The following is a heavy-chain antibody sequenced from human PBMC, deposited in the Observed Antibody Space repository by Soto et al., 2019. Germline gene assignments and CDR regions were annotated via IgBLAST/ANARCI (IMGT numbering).Heavy chain of an antibody. J-gene: IGHJ5*02. Sequence: QVQLQESGPGLVKPSQTLSLTCTVSGGSISSGDYYWSWIRQHPGKGLEWIGYIYYSGSTYYNPSLTSRVTISVDTCKNQFSLKLSSVTAADTAVYYCARWWSGSRQGFDPWGQGTLVTVSS. CDR3: ARWWSGSRQGFDP. CDR1: GGSISSGDYY. D-gene: IGHD3-3*01. V-gene: IGHV4-31*03. CDR2: IYYSGST.